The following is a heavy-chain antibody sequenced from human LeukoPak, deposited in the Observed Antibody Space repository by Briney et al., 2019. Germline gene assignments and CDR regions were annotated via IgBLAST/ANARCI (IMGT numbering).Heavy chain of an antibody. CDR1: GYTFTGYY. Sequence: GSVKVSCKASGYTFTGYYMHWVRQAPGQGLEWMGWIYPNSGGTNYAQKFQGRVTMTRDTSISTAYMELSRLRSDDTAVYYCARDGVHYDFWSGCGRYMDVWGKGTTVTVSS. V-gene: IGHV1-2*02. D-gene: IGHD3-3*01. CDR3: ARDGVHYDFWSGCGRYMDV. J-gene: IGHJ6*03. CDR2: IYPNSGGT.